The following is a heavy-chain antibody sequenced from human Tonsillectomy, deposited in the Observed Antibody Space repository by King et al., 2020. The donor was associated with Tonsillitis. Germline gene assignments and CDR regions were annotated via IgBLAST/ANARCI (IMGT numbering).Heavy chain of an antibody. J-gene: IGHJ4*02. V-gene: IGHV3-7*03. Sequence: VQLVESGGGLVQPGGSLRLSCEASGLTFSNYWLSWVRQAPGKGLEGVATGNLDGSGRYYLESVKGRLPFSRDNAKNSVYLQMNSLRAEDTAGYYCARERGYCGSTGCTYYFDYWGQGTLVTVSS. D-gene: IGHD2-2*01. CDR3: ARERGYCGSTGCTYYFDY. CDR2: GNLDGSGR. CDR1: GLTFSNYW.